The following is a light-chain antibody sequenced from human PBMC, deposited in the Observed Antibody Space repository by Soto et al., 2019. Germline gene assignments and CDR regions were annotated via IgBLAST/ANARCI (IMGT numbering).Light chain of an antibody. CDR1: QSVSSSY. J-gene: IGKJ1*01. V-gene: IGKV3-20*01. CDR2: DAS. Sequence: EIVLTQSPGTLSLSPGERATLSCRASQSVSSSYLAWYQQKPGQAPRLLIYDASNRATGIPARFSGSGSGTDFTLTISSLQSEDFADYYCQHYNNWPPWTFGQGTKVDIK. CDR3: QHYNNWPPWT.